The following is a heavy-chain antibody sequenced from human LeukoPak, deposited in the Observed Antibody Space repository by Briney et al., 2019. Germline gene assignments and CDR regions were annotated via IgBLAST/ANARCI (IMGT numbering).Heavy chain of an antibody. CDR2: INTNTGNP. Sequence: ASVKVSCKASGYTFTSYAMSWVRQAPGQGLEWMGWINTNTGNPTYAQGFTGRFVFSLDTSVSTAYLQISSLKAEDTAVYYCARGSEVLRYFDLDYWGQGTLVTVSS. CDR3: ARGSEVLRYFDLDY. CDR1: GYTFTSYA. J-gene: IGHJ4*02. D-gene: IGHD3-9*01. V-gene: IGHV7-4-1*02.